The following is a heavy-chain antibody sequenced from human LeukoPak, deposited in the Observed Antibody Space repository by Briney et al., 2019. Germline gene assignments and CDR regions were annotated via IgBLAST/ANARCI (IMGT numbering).Heavy chain of an antibody. CDR3: ARERGGYGGLDY. V-gene: IGHV4-39*07. CDR1: GGSISSSSYY. CDR2: IYYSGST. D-gene: IGHD4-23*01. Sequence: PETLSLTCTVSGGSISSSSYYWGWIRQPPGKGLEWIGSIYYSGSTYYNPSLKSRVTISVDTFKNQFSLKLSSVTAADTAVYYCARERGGYGGLDYWGQGTLVTVSS. J-gene: IGHJ4*02.